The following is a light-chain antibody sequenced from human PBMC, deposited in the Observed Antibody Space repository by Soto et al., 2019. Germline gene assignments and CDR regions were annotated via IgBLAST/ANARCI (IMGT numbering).Light chain of an antibody. CDR2: GAS. CDR1: QSVSSSY. Sequence: EIVFTQSPGTLSLSPGKRATLSCRASQSVSSSYLACYQQKPGQAPRLLIYGASSRATGIPDRFSGSGSGTDFTLTISRLEPEDFAVYYCQQYGSAMYTFGQGTKLEIK. J-gene: IGKJ2*01. V-gene: IGKV3-20*01. CDR3: QQYGSAMYT.